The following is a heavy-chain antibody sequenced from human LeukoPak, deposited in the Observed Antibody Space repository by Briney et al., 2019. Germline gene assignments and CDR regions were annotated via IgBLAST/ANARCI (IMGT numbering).Heavy chain of an antibody. D-gene: IGHD6-13*01. Sequence: GGSLRLSCAASGFTFSTFDMHWVRQAPGKGLDWVTFIRYDGSNKDYADSVKGRFTISRDNSKNTLYLQMNSLRAEDTAVYYCARALIAAAGTPGAEYFQHWGQGTLVTVSS. J-gene: IGHJ1*01. CDR3: ARALIAAAGTPGAEYFQH. V-gene: IGHV3-30*02. CDR1: GFTFSTFD. CDR2: IRYDGSNK.